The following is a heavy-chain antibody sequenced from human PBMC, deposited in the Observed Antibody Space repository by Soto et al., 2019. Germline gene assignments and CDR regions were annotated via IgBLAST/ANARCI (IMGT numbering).Heavy chain of an antibody. Sequence: QITLKESGPTLVKPTQTLTLTCTFSGFSLSTSGVGVGWIRQPPGKALEWLALIYWDDDKRYSPSLKSRLTITKDTSKNQVVLTMTNMDPVDTATYYCAHRQKYIVATRRFLYAFDIWGQGTMVTVSS. CDR2: IYWDDDK. CDR3: AHRQKYIVATRRFLYAFDI. V-gene: IGHV2-5*02. D-gene: IGHD5-12*01. CDR1: GFSLSTSGVG. J-gene: IGHJ3*02.